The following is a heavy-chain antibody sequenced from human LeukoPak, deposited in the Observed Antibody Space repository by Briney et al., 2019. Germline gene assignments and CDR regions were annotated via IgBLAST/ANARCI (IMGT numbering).Heavy chain of an antibody. D-gene: IGHD1-7*01. CDR2: IVHTGST. CDR1: GGSISSNNW. V-gene: IGHV4-4*02. J-gene: IGHJ6*02. Sequence: SGTLSLTCAVSGGSISSNNWWSWVRQSPGKGLEWIGEIVHTGSTKYNPSLENRVTISLDKSKNQFSLKLNSVTAADTAVYYCARAFWNYDSVTSTTGMDVWGQGTTVTVSS. CDR3: ARAFWNYDSVTSTTGMDV.